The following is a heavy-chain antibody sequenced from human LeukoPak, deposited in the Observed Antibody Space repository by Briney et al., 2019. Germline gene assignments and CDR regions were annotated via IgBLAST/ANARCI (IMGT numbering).Heavy chain of an antibody. V-gene: IGHV1-2*02. Sequence: ASVKVSCKASGYKFTDDHMHWVRQAPGQGLEFMGWINPDSGFTNYAQKFKGRVTMTRDTSISTAYLEVRSLTSDDTAAYYCAPTAEAYTSWWKVWGQGTLVTVSS. CDR3: APTAEAYTSWWKV. CDR2: INPDSGFT. J-gene: IGHJ4*02. D-gene: IGHD3-16*01. CDR1: GYKFTDDH.